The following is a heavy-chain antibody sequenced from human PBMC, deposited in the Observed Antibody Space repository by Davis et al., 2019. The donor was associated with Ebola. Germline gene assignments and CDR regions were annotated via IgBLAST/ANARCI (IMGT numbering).Heavy chain of an antibody. CDR2: ISAYNGNT. CDR3: ARDVRGITGPSEY. Sequence: ASVKVSCKASGYTFTSYGISWVRQAPGQGLEWMGWISAYNGNTNYALKVQGRITMTTDTSTSTAYMELRSLRSDDTARYYCARDVRGITGPSEYWGQGTLVTVSS. J-gene: IGHJ4*02. V-gene: IGHV1-18*01. CDR1: GYTFTSYG. D-gene: IGHD1-1*01.